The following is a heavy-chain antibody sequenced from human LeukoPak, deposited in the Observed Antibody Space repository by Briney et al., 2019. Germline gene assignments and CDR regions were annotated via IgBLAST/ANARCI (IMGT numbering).Heavy chain of an antibody. CDR1: GFTFSSYW. V-gene: IGHV3-74*01. D-gene: IGHD4-17*01. J-gene: IGHJ5*02. CDR3: ARGTYGDYGGWFDP. Sequence: GGSLILSCAASGFTFSSYWMHWVRHAPGKGLVWVSRINSDGSSTSYADSVKGRFTISRDNAKNTLYLQLNSLRAEDTAVYYCARGTYGDYGGWFDPWGQGTLVTVSS. CDR2: INSDGSST.